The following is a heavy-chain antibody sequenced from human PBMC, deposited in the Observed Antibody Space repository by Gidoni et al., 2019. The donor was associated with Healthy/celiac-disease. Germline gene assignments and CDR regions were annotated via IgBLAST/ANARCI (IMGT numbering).Heavy chain of an antibody. CDR3: ATGGYSGYDWGWYCDL. CDR2: IYYSGSN. J-gene: IGHJ2*01. Sequence: QLQLQESGPGLVKPSETLSLTCTVSGGSISSSSYYWGWIRQPPGKGLEWIGSIYYSGSNYYNPSLKSRVTISVDTSKNQFSRKLSSVTAADTAVYYCATGGYSGYDWGWYCDLWGRGTLVTVSS. CDR1: GGSISSSSYY. D-gene: IGHD5-12*01. V-gene: IGHV4-39*01.